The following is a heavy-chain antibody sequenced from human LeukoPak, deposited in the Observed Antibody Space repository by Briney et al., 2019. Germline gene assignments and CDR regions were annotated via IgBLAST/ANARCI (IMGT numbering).Heavy chain of an antibody. Sequence: PSETLSLTCTVSCGSISTDYWSWVRQPPGQGLEWIGYIYTSGSTDYNPSLKSRVTISLDTSNNQFSLNLNSVTAADTAVYYCGRSRGRKVTPFDYWGQGILVTVSS. V-gene: IGHV4-4*09. CDR2: IYTSGST. J-gene: IGHJ4*02. D-gene: IGHD3-10*01. CDR1: CGSISTDY. CDR3: GRSRGRKVTPFDY.